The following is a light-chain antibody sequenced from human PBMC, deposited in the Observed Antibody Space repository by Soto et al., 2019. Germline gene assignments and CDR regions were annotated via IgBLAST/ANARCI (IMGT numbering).Light chain of an antibody. J-gene: IGKJ4*01. CDR2: GAS. CDR1: QSVSSSY. Sequence: EIVLTQSPGTLSLSPGERATLSCRASQSVSSSYLAWYQQKPGQAPRQLIYGASSRATGIPDRFSGSGSGPDFTLTITRLEPEDFAVYSCQHYRTSFGGGPRVEIK. CDR3: QHYRTS. V-gene: IGKV3-20*01.